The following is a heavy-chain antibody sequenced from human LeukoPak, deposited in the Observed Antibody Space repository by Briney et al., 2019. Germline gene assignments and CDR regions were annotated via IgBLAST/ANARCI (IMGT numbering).Heavy chain of an antibody. CDR1: GGSISSYY. CDR2: IYDIGST. Sequence: PSETLSLTCTVSGGSISSYYWSRIRQPPGKGLEWIGYIYDIGSTSYNPSLKSLVTISVDTSSNQFSLMLTSVTAADTAVYYCARGTKTGYTGYDWNYWGQGSLVSVSS. CDR3: ARGTKTGYTGYDWNY. J-gene: IGHJ4*02. V-gene: IGHV4-59*01. D-gene: IGHD5-12*01.